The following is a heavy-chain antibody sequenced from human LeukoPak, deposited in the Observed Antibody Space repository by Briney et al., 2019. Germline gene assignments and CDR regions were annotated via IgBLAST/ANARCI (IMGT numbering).Heavy chain of an antibody. J-gene: IGHJ4*02. CDR2: IGGNGITT. D-gene: IGHD3-16*01. Sequence: GGSLRLSCAASGFTFSSYTMNWVRQAPGKGPEWVSSIGGNGITTVYAGSVKGRFTISRDNSKNTLYLQMNSLRAEDTAVYYCTKYERFEFWGQGTSVTVSS. CDR3: TKYERFEF. V-gene: IGHV3-23*01. CDR1: GFTFSSYT.